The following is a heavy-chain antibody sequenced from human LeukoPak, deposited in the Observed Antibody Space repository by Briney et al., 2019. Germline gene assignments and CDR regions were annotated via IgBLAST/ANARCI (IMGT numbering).Heavy chain of an antibody. V-gene: IGHV3-30*02. CDR1: GFTFSNYA. Sequence: GSLRLSCAASGFTFSNYAMHWVRQAPGKGLEWVAFIPYDRSDTYYADSVKGRFTISRDNSKNTLYLQTNSLRPEDSAIYYCAKDRSWSWDYWGQGTLVTVSS. J-gene: IGHJ4*02. D-gene: IGHD6-13*01. CDR3: AKDRSWSWDY. CDR2: IPYDRSDT.